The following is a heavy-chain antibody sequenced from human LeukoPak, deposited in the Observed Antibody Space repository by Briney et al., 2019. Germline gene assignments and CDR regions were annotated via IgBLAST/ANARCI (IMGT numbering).Heavy chain of an antibody. V-gene: IGHV4-59*01. CDR1: GGSISSYY. CDR3: ARNRDYGENFDY. CDR2: IYYSGST. D-gene: IGHD4-17*01. J-gene: IGHJ4*02. Sequence: PSETLSLTXTVSGGSISSYYWSWIRQPPGKGLEWIGYIYYSGSTNYNPSLKSRVTISVDTSKNQFSLKLSSVTAADTAVYYCARNRDYGENFDYWGQGTLVTVSS.